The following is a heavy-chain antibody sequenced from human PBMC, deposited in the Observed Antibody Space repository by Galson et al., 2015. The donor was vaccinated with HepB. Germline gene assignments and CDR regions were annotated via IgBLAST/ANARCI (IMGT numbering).Heavy chain of an antibody. CDR2: IFPIFGTA. D-gene: IGHD3-16*01. Sequence: SVKVSCKASGGTFSSYAISWVRQAPGQGLEWMGGIFPIFGTANYAQKFQGRVTITADKSTSTAYMELSSLRSEDTAVYYCARDAPGDDAFDIWGQGTMVTVSS. V-gene: IGHV1-69*06. J-gene: IGHJ3*02. CDR3: ARDAPGDDAFDI. CDR1: GGTFSSYA.